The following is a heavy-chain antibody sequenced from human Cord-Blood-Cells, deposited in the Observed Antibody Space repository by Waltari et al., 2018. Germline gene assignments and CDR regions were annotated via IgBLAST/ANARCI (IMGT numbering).Heavy chain of an antibody. CDR1: GFTFSSYS. J-gene: IGHJ6*03. CDR3: ARGWDSSSSYYYYYMDV. V-gene: IGHV3-21*01. D-gene: IGHD6-6*01. CDR2: ISSSSSYI. Sequence: EVQLVESGGGLVKPGGSLRLSCAASGFTFSSYSMNWVRQAPGKGVEWVSSISSSSSYIYYADSVKGRFTISRDNAKNSLYLQMNSLRAEDTAVYYCARGWDSSSSYYYYYMDVWGKGTTVTVSS.